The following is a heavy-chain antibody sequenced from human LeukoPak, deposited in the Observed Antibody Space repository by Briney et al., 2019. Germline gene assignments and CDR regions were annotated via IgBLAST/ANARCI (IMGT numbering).Heavy chain of an antibody. Sequence: GGSLRLSCAASGFTFSSYEMNWIRQAPGKGLEWVSYISSSGSTIYYADSVKGRFTISRDNSKNTLYLQMNSLRAEDTAVYYCAKGRNTMIVVVTPFFDYWGQGTLVTVSS. CDR1: GFTFSSYE. V-gene: IGHV3-48*03. CDR2: ISSSGSTI. D-gene: IGHD3-22*01. CDR3: AKGRNTMIVVVTPFFDY. J-gene: IGHJ4*02.